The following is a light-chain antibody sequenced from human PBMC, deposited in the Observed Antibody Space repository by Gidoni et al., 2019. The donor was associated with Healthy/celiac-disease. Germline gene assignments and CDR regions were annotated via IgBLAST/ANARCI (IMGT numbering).Light chain of an antibody. CDR1: SSDVGGYNY. V-gene: IGLV2-11*01. J-gene: IGLJ3*02. CDR2: DVS. Sequence: QSALTQPRAVSWSPGQSVTFSCTGTSSDVGGYNYVSWYQQHPGRAPKVMIYDVSKRPSGVPDRFSGSKSGNTASLTISGLQADDEADYYCCSYAGTYTWVFGGGTKLTVL. CDR3: CSYAGTYTWV.